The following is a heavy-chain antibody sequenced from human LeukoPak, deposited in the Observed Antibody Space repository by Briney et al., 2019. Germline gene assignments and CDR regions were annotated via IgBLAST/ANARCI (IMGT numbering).Heavy chain of an antibody. CDR2: ISSSSSYT. Sequence: PGGSLRLSCAASGFIFSDYSLNWVRQAPGKGLEWVSSISSSSSYTKSADSVKGRFTVSRDNAKNTLYLQMNSLRAEDTAVYYCAKDRGQLLWFGELSGWGQGTLVTVSS. CDR3: AKDRGQLLWFGELSG. V-gene: IGHV3-21*04. J-gene: IGHJ4*02. D-gene: IGHD3-10*01. CDR1: GFIFSDYS.